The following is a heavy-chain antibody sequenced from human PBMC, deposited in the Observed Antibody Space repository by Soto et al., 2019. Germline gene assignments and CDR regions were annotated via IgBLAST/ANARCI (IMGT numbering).Heavy chain of an antibody. CDR2: ISGSGGST. CDR1: GFTFSSYA. D-gene: IGHD6-13*01. J-gene: IGHJ5*02. Sequence: GESLKISCAASGFTFSSYAMSWVRQAPGKGLEWVSAISGSGGSTYYADSVKGRLTISRDNSKNTLYLQMNSLRAEDTAVYYCAKREQQLAYNWFDTWGQGTLVTVSS. CDR3: AKREQQLAYNWFDT. V-gene: IGHV3-23*01.